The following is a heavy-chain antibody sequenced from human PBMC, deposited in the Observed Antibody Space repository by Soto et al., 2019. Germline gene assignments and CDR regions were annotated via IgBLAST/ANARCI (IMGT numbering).Heavy chain of an antibody. Sequence: ASVKVSCKASGYTFTSYYMHWVRQAPGQGLEWMGIINPSGGSTSYAQKFQGRVTMTRDTSTSTVYMELSSLRSEDTAVYYCARGVGSYYDYIWGSYRYPPNFDYWGQGTLVTV. CDR3: ARGVGSYYDYIWGSYRYPPNFDY. CDR1: GYTFTSYY. CDR2: INPSGGST. D-gene: IGHD3-16*02. V-gene: IGHV1-46*03. J-gene: IGHJ4*02.